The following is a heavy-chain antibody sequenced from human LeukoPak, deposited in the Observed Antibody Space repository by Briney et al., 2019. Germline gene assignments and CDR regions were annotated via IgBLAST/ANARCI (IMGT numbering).Heavy chain of an antibody. D-gene: IGHD6-13*01. CDR3: ARDTWQLALDY. V-gene: IGHV3-30*04. CDR1: GFTFSTYA. CDR2: ISYDESNK. Sequence: GGSLRLSCAASGFTFSTYAMHWVRQAPGKGLEWVAVISYDESNKYYADSVKGRFTISRDNSKNTLYLQMNSLRAEDTAVYYCARDTWQLALDYWGQGTLVTVSS. J-gene: IGHJ4*02.